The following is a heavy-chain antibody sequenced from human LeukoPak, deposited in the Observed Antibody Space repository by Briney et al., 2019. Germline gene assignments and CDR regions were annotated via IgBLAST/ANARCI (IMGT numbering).Heavy chain of an antibody. D-gene: IGHD3-10*01. CDR2: INWNGGST. CDR3: ARRRVTFVRGVDITSYYFDY. J-gene: IGHJ4*02. CDR1: GFTFSNSA. Sequence: GGSLRLSCAASGFTFSNSAMSWVRQAPGKGLEWASGINWNGGSTGYADSVKGRFTISRDNAKNSLYLQTNSLRAEDTALYYCARRRVTFVRGVDITSYYFDYWGQETLVTVSS. V-gene: IGHV3-20*04.